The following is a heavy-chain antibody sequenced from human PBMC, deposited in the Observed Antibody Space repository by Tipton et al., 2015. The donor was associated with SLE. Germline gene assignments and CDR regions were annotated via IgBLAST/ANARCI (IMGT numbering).Heavy chain of an antibody. CDR1: GGSISSYY. CDR3: ARGGAVAAYYYYGMDV. D-gene: IGHD6-19*01. J-gene: IGHJ6*02. Sequence: TLSLTCTVSGGSISSYYRSWIRQPPGKGLEWIGYIYYSGSTNYNPSLKSRVTISVDTSKNQFSLKLSSVTAADTAVYYCARGGAVAAYYYYGMDVWGQGTTVTVSS. CDR2: IYYSGST. V-gene: IGHV4-59*01.